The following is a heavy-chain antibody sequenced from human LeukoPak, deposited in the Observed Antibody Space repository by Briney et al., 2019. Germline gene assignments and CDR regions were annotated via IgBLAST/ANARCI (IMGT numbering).Heavy chain of an antibody. CDR3: ARENYYDSSKRDV. CDR1: GGSFSGYY. Sequence: PSETLSLTCAVYGGSFSGYYWSWIRQPPGKGLEWIGEINHSGSTYYNPSLKSRVTISVDTSKNQFSLKLSSVTAADTAVYYCARENYYDSSKRDVWGKGTTVTVSS. J-gene: IGHJ6*04. D-gene: IGHD3-22*01. CDR2: INHSGST. V-gene: IGHV4-34*01.